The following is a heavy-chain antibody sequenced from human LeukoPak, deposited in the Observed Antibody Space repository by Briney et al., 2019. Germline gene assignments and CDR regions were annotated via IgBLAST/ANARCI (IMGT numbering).Heavy chain of an antibody. J-gene: IGHJ4*02. CDR2: LYYSGST. CDR1: GGSISSSSYF. V-gene: IGHV4-39*01. Sequence: SETLSLTCTVSGGSISSSSYFWGWTRQPPGKGLEWIGSLYYSGSTFYNPSLKSRVTISVDTSKNQFSLKLSSVTAADTAVYYCPRLVAAPGTYYFDYWGQGTLVTVSS. CDR3: PRLVAAPGTYYFDY. D-gene: IGHD6-13*01.